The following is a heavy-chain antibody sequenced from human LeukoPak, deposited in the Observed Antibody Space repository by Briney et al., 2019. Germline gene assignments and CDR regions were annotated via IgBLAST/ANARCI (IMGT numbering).Heavy chain of an antibody. CDR2: THHSGAT. D-gene: IGHD5-18*01. J-gene: IGHJ4*02. CDR3: ARSSGHSYGDFDY. CDR1: GVSITSNY. V-gene: IGHV4-59*01. Sequence: PETLSLTCSVSGVSITSNYWSWIRQPPGKGLEWLGYTHHSGATSYNPSLKSRSTMSLDTSNNQFSLKLSSVTAADTAVYYCARSSGHSYGDFDYWGQGNLVTVSS.